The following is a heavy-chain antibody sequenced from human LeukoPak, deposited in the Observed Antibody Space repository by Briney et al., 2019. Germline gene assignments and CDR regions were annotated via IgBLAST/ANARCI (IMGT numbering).Heavy chain of an antibody. CDR1: GFTFSSYS. V-gene: IGHV3-48*01. CDR3: ARDYHPTIFGVAYPDY. J-gene: IGHJ4*02. CDR2: ISSSSSTI. D-gene: IGHD3-3*01. Sequence: GGSLRLSCAASGFTFSSYSMNWVRQAPGKGLEWVSYISSSSSTIYYADSVKGRFTISRDNAKNSLYLQMNSLRAEDSAVYYCARDYHPTIFGVAYPDYWGQGTLVTVSS.